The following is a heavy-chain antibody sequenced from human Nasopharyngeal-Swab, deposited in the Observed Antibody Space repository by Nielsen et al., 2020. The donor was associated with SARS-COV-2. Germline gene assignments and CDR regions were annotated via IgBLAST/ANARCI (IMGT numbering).Heavy chain of an antibody. CDR2: ISYDGSNK. CDR3: AKSAGRLLWFGELSPFFDY. D-gene: IGHD3-10*01. CDR1: GSTFSSYG. V-gene: IGHV3-30*18. Sequence: GESLKFSCAASGSTFSSYGMHWVRQAPGKGLEWVAVISYDGSNKYYADSVKGRFTISRDNSKNTLYLQMNSLRAEDTAVYYCAKSAGRLLWFGELSPFFDYWGQGTLVTVSS. J-gene: IGHJ4*02.